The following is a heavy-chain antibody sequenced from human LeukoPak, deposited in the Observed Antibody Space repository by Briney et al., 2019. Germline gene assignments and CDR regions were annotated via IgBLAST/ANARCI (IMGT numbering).Heavy chain of an antibody. D-gene: IGHD1-1*01. J-gene: IGHJ3*02. CDR2: ISWNSGST. CDR3: AKGLQGTTGTTVGDAFDI. V-gene: IGHV3-9*01. CDR1: GFTFDDYA. Sequence: GGSLRLSCAASGFTFDDYAMHWVRQAPGKGLEWVSGISWNSGSTVYADSVKGRFTISRDNAKNSLYLQMNSLRAEDTALYYCAKGLQGTTGTTVGDAFDIWGQGTMVTVSS.